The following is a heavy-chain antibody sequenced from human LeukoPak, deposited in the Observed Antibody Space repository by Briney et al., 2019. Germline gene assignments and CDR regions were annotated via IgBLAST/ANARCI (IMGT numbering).Heavy chain of an antibody. CDR1: GGSISSSNW. Sequence: SETLSLTCAVSGGSISSSNWWSWVRQPPGKGLEWIGEIYHSGSTNYNPSLKSRVTISVDTSKNQFSLKLSSVTAADTAVYYCARDNWNYGSSMDVWGQGTTVTVSS. CDR3: ARDNWNYGSSMDV. D-gene: IGHD1-7*01. V-gene: IGHV4-4*02. J-gene: IGHJ6*02. CDR2: IYHSGST.